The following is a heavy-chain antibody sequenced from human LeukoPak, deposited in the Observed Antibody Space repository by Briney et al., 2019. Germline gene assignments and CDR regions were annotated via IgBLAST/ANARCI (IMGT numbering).Heavy chain of an antibody. Sequence: GGSLRLSCAASGFTFVDYAMHWVRQAPGKGLEWASGISWNSGSIGYADSVKGRFTISRDNAENSLFLQMNSLRPEDTALYYCAKARNTGWFSPDFDYWGQGTLVTVSS. V-gene: IGHV3-9*01. CDR2: ISWNSGSI. CDR3: AKARNTGWFSPDFDY. D-gene: IGHD6-19*01. CDR1: GFTFVDYA. J-gene: IGHJ4*02.